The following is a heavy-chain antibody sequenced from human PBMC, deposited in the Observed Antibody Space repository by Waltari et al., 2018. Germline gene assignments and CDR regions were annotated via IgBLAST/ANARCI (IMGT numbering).Heavy chain of an antibody. CDR3: GRDPGTGTVDS. J-gene: IGHJ4*02. CDR2: SSPNNGGT. CDR1: GYTFTDYY. V-gene: IGHV1-2*02. Sequence: QVQLVQSGAEVMEPGASVKVSCKASGYTFTDYYIHWVRQAPGQGLEWMGWSSPNNGGTKYEQKFQGRVTMTRDTSISTAYMELSRLRSDDTAVYFCGRDPGTGTVDSWGQGTLVTVSS. D-gene: IGHD1-1*01.